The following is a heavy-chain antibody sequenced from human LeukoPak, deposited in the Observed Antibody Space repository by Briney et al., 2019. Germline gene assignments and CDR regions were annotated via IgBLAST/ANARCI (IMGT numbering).Heavy chain of an antibody. D-gene: IGHD6-6*01. J-gene: IGHJ5*02. CDR2: INHSGST. CDR3: ARTVESRQLVHGWFDP. CDR1: GGSFSGYY. V-gene: IGHV4-34*01. Sequence: SETLSLTCAVYGGSFSGYYWSWIRQPPGKGLEWIGEINHSGSTNYNPSLKSRVTISVDTSKNQFSLKLSSVTAADTAVYYCARTVESRQLVHGWFDPWGQRTLVTVSS.